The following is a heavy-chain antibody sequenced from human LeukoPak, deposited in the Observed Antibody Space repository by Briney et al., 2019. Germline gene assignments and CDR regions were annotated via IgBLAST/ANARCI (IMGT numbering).Heavy chain of an antibody. J-gene: IGHJ4*02. V-gene: IGHV3-66*01. CDR2: IYSGGST. Sequence: GGSLRLSCAASEFTVTTNHMPWVRQAQGMGLEWVSVIYSGGSTYYADSVKGRFTISRDNSKNTLYLQMNSLRAEDTAVYYCARGPYDNSGYRFDYWGQGTLVTVTS. CDR3: ARGPYDNSGYRFDY. CDR1: EFTVTTNH. D-gene: IGHD3-22*01.